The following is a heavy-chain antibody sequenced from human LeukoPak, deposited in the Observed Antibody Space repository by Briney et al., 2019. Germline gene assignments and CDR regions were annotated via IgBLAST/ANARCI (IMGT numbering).Heavy chain of an antibody. V-gene: IGHV1-69*05. D-gene: IGHD4-17*01. CDR2: IIPIFGTA. CDR1: GGTFSSYA. J-gene: IGHJ4*02. Sequence: SVKVSCKASGGTFSSYAISWVRQAPGQGLEWMGGIIPIFGTANYAQEFQGRVTITTDESTSTAYMELSSLRSEDTAVYYCARGDYGDYLPRLDYWGQGTLVTVSS. CDR3: ARGDYGDYLPRLDY.